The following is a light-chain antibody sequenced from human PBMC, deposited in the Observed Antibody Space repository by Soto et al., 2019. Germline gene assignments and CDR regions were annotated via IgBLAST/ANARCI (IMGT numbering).Light chain of an antibody. J-gene: IGKJ1*01. CDR1: LSVSSSY. V-gene: IGKV3-20*01. CDR3: QQYGNSRWT. Sequence: EIVLTQSPDTLSLSPGERATLSCRASLSVSSSYLAWYQQTPGQAPRLLIYGTSNRATGIPDRFSGSGSGTDFTLTISRLEPEDFAVYYCQQYGNSRWTFGQGTKVEIK. CDR2: GTS.